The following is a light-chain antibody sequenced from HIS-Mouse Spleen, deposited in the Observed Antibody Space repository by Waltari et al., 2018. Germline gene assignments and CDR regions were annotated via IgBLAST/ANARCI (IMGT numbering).Light chain of an antibody. CDR1: SSDVVSYNL. CDR2: EGS. CDR3: CSYAGSSTYWV. Sequence: QSALTQPASVSGSPGQSITISCTGTSSDVVSYNLVSWYQTHPGKAPKRMIYEGSKRPSGVSNRFSGAKSGHTASLTISGLQAEDEADYYCCSYAGSSTYWVFGGGTKLTVL. V-gene: IGLV2-23*01. J-gene: IGLJ3*02.